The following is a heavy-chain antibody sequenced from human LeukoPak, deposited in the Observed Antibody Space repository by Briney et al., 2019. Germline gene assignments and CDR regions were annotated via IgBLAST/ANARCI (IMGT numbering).Heavy chain of an antibody. Sequence: GGSLRLSCTASGITFDGYAMSWVRQAPGKGLEWVSSITGYGDSTYYADSVKGRFTISRENSKNTLSLQMNSLRVDDTAVYYCAKGGRGMNWFDPWGQGTLVTISS. CDR3: AKGGRGMNWFDP. CDR2: ITGYGDST. CDR1: GITFDGYA. V-gene: IGHV3-23*01. D-gene: IGHD3-16*01. J-gene: IGHJ5*02.